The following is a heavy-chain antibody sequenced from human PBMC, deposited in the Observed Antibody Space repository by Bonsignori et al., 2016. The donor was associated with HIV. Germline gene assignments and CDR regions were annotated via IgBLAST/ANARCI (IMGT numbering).Heavy chain of an antibody. D-gene: IGHD5-24*01. CDR2: IYNGDTT. V-gene: IGHV3-66*02. J-gene: IGHJ5*02. CDR3: ARVLDGYTPGGWLDS. Sequence: DVQLVESGGVGPAGGRLRLSCAVSGFTVNANYMGWVRQAPGKGLECVSVIYNGDTTYYADSVKGRFTISRDKFKNTLYLQMSSLRAEDTAMYFCARVLDGYTPGGWLDSWGQG. CDR1: GFTVNANY.